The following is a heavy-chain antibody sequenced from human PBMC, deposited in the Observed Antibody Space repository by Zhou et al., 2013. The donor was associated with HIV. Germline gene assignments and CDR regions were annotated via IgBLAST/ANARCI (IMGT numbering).Heavy chain of an antibody. CDR2: IIPIFGTT. D-gene: IGHD2-21*01. V-gene: IGHV1-69*05. J-gene: IGHJ1*01. CDR3: ARDPQGAYCGGECXHFQH. Sequence: QVQLVQSGAEVKKPGSSVKVSCKASGGTFSNYALSWVRQAPGKGLEWMGGIIPIFGTTHYAQKFQGRVTITTDESTSTAYLELRSLRSEDTAVYYCARDPQGAYCGGECXHFQHWARAPWSPSPQ. CDR1: GGTFSNYA.